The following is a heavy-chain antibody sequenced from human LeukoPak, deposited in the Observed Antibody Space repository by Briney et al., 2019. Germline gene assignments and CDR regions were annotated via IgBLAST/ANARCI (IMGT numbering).Heavy chain of an antibody. CDR2: LRGDGDA. J-gene: IGHJ4*02. CDR3: AKASWVSSADAVL. V-gene: IGHV3-23*01. CDR1: GFTFSSYA. Sequence: GGSLRLSCAASGFTFSSYAMSWVGQAPARGLEWVSSLRGDGDAFYADSVKGRFTLSRDESRNTVYLQMNNLRVEDTAVYFCAKASWVSSADAVLWGQGTLVTVSS. D-gene: IGHD3-3*02.